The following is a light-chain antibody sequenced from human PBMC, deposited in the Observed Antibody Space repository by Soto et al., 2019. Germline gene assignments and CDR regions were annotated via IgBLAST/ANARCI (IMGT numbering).Light chain of an antibody. Sequence: EIVWTQSPATLSLSPGERATLSCRASQSVSSYLALYQQKPGQAPRILIYDASNRATVIPARFSGSGSGTDFTLTISSGVLEAFSVYYCQQRSNWPRRETLGQGTKLEIK. CDR3: QQRSNWPRRET. J-gene: IGKJ2*01. V-gene: IGKV3-11*01. CDR1: QSVSSY. CDR2: DAS.